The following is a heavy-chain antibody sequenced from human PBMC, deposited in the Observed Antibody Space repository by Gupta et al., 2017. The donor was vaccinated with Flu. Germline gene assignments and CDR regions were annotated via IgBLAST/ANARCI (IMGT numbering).Heavy chain of an antibody. CDR1: SGMR. CDR2: IDWEDDE. CDR3: ARGDSPEGYFDF. J-gene: IGHJ2*01. V-gene: IGHV2-70*04. Sequence: SGMRVSWIRQPPGKALEWLARIDWEDDEFYNPSLKTRLTISKDTSKNQVILTLTNMDPVDTAIYFCARGDSPEGYFDFWGRGTLVTVSS. D-gene: IGHD2-21*02.